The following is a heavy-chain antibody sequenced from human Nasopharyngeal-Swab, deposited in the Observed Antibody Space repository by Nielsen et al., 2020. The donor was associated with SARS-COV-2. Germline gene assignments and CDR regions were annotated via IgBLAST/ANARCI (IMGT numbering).Heavy chain of an antibody. D-gene: IGHD3-10*01. CDR1: GYSFTSYW. V-gene: IGHV5-51*01. CDR2: IYPGDSDI. Sequence: GGSLRLCCKGSGYSFTSYWIGWVRQTPGKGLERMGNIYPGDSDICYSPSFQGQVTISADKSISTAYLQWSSLKATDTAMYYCARATNYYGSGSYPGVYYYYYMDVWGKGTTVTVSS. CDR3: ARATNYYGSGSYPGVYYYYYMDV. J-gene: IGHJ6*03.